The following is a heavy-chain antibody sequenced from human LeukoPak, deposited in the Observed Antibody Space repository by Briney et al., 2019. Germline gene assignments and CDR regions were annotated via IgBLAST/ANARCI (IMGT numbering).Heavy chain of an antibody. Sequence: GGSLRLSCAASGFTFSSYAMHWVRQAPGKGLEYVSAISSNGGSTYYANSVKGRFTISRDNSKNTLYLRMGSLRAEDMAVYYCAREMTRSFDYWGQGTLVTVSS. CDR3: AREMTRSFDY. J-gene: IGHJ4*02. V-gene: IGHV3-64*01. CDR2: ISSNGGST. CDR1: GFTFSSYA.